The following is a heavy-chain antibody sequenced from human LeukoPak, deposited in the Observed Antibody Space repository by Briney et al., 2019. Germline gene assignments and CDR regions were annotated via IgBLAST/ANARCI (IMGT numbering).Heavy chain of an antibody. CDR3: ARHDTKVGTLDY. J-gene: IGHJ4*02. Sequence: SETLSLTCTVSGGSISSYYWSWIRQPPGKGLEWIGYIYYSGSTNYNPSLKSRVTISVDTSKNQFSLKLSSVTAADTAVYYCARHDTKVGTLDYWGQGTLVTVSS. D-gene: IGHD1-26*01. V-gene: IGHV4-59*08. CDR2: IYYSGST. CDR1: GGSISSYY.